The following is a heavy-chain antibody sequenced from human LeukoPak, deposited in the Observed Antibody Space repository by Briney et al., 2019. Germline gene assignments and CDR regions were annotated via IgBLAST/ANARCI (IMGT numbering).Heavy chain of an antibody. Sequence: GGSLRLSCAASGFTFSSYAMHWVRQAPGKGLEWVAVISYDGSNKYYADSVKGRFTISRDNSKNTLYLQMNSLRAEDTAEYYCYHSSGWSRVDAFDIWGQGTMVTVSS. J-gene: IGHJ3*02. V-gene: IGHV3-30-3*01. CDR3: YHSSGWSRVDAFDI. CDR1: GFTFSSYA. D-gene: IGHD6-19*01. CDR2: ISYDGSNK.